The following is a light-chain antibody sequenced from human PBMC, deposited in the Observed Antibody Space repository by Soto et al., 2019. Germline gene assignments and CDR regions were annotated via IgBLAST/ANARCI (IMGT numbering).Light chain of an antibody. CDR2: VNSDGSH. CDR3: QTWGTGIVV. CDR1: SGHRNYA. J-gene: IGLJ2*01. V-gene: IGLV4-69*01. Sequence: QLVLTQSPSASASLGTSVKLTCTLSSGHRNYAIAWHQQQPEKGPRFLMKVNSDGSHSKGDGIPDRFSGSSSGAERYLTISSLQSEDEADYYCQTWGTGIVVFGGGTKRTVL.